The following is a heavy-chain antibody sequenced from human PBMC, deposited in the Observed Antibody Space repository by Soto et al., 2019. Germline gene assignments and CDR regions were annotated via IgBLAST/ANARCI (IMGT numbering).Heavy chain of an antibody. CDR2: IYHSGST. Sequence: SDTLSLTCAVSGGSISSGGYSWSWIRQPPGKGLEWIGYIYHSGSTYYNPSLKSRVTVSVDRSKNQFSLKLSSVTAADTAVYYCVGSGYYDNSGMEVWGQGTRVTVAS. CDR3: VGSGYYDNSGMEV. CDR1: GGSISSGGYS. D-gene: IGHD3-22*01. V-gene: IGHV4-30-2*01. J-gene: IGHJ6*02.